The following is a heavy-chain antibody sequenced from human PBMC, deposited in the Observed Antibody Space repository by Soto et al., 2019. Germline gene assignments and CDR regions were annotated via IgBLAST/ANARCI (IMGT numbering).Heavy chain of an antibody. CDR3: ARHPSRGVVTGYCFDY. CDR1: GGTFSSYT. V-gene: IGHV1-69*02. D-gene: IGHD2-15*01. CDR2: IIPILGIA. J-gene: IGHJ4*02. Sequence: QVQLVQSGAEVKKPGSSVKVSCKASGGTFSSYTISWVRQAPGQGLEWMGRIIPILGIANYAQKFQGRVKITAENSTSTAYMKLRSLRSEDTAVYYCARHPSRGVVTGYCFDYSGQGTLVTVSS.